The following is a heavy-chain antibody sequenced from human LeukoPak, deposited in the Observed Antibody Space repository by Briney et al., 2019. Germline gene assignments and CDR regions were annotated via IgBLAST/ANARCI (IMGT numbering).Heavy chain of an antibody. Sequence: VASVKVSCKVSGYTLTELSMHWVRQAPGKGLEWMGGFDPEDGETIYAQKFQGRVTMTEDTSTDTAYMELSSLRSEDTAVYYCATALGGTGRTSSSWPPPPYDAFDIWGQGTMVTVSS. J-gene: IGHJ3*02. CDR2: FDPEDGET. D-gene: IGHD6-13*01. CDR1: GYTLTELS. V-gene: IGHV1-24*01. CDR3: ATALGGTGRTSSSWPPPPYDAFDI.